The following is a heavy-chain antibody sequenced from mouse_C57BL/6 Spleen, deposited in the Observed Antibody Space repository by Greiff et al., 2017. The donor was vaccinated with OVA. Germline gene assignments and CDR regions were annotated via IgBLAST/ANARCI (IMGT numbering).Heavy chain of an antibody. CDR2: IEPNSGGT. V-gene: IGHV1-72*01. CDR1: GYTFTSYW. CDR3: ARGKGGYDELFDY. D-gene: IGHD2-2*01. J-gene: IGHJ2*01. Sequence: QVQLQQPGAELVKPGASVKLSCKASGYTFTSYWMHWVKQRPGRGLEWIGRIEPNSGGTKYNEKFKSKATLTVDKHSSTAYMQLSSLTAEDSAVYYCARGKGGYDELFDYWGQGTTLTVSS.